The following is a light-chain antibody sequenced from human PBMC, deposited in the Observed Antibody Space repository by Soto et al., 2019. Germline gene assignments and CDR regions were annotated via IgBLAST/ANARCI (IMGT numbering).Light chain of an antibody. CDR3: CSYGGSCSYV. CDR2: DVI. CDR1: SSDVGGYNA. Sequence: QSVLTQPLSVSGSPGQAVTLSCIGTSSDVGGYNAVSWYQEHPGKAPNLMIYDVIKRPSGVPDRFSGSKSGNTASLTISGLLAEDEADYYCCSYGGSCSYVFGTGTKVTVL. V-gene: IGLV2-11*01. J-gene: IGLJ1*01.